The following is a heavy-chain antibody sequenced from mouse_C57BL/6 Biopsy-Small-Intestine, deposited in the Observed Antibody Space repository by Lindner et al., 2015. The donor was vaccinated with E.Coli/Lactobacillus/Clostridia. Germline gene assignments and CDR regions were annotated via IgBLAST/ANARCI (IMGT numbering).Heavy chain of an antibody. CDR1: GYTFTDDY. CDR2: IYLSSGAT. J-gene: IGHJ3*01. D-gene: IGHD1-1*01. CDR3: ARDPGIPGRPGAFNI. V-gene: IGHV1-84*02. Sequence: SVKVSCKASGYTFTDDYIHWVRQAPGQGLEWMGWIYLSSGATKFAQKFQGRVTLTRDTSITTAYMELTSLISDDTAVYYCARDPGIPGRPGAFNIWGQGTMVTVSS.